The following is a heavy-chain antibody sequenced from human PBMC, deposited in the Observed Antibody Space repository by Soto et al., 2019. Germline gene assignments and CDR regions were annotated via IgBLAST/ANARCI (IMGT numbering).Heavy chain of an antibody. CDR2: FWFDESNK. J-gene: IGHJ4*02. V-gene: IGHV3-33*01. Sequence: PGGSLRLSCAASGFPFSTYNMHWVRQAPGKGLEWVAAFWFDESNKYYSDSVKGRFTISRDISKNTLYLQMSNLRPEDTAVYYCARGDHYFDYWSQGIPVTVSS. CDR1: GFPFSTYN. CDR3: ARGDHYFDY. D-gene: IGHD2-21*01.